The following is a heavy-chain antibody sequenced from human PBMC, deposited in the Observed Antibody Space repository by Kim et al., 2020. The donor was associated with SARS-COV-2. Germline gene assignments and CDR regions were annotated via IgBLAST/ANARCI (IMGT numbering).Heavy chain of an antibody. CDR3: ARDLYYDSSGYYPDY. Sequence: AEPVQGRCTITRENSKNTLYLQMNSLRAEDTAVYYCARDLYYDSSGYYPDYWGQGTLVTVSS. D-gene: IGHD3-22*01. J-gene: IGHJ4*02. V-gene: IGHV3-33*01.